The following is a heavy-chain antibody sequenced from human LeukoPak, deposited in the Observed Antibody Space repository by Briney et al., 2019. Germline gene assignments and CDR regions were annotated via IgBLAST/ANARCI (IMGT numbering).Heavy chain of an antibody. CDR2: IYHSGST. V-gene: IGHV4-4*02. Sequence: SGTLSLTCAVSGGSLSSSNWWSWVRQPPGKGLEWIGEIYHSGSTNYDPSLKSRVTISVDKSKNQFSLKLSSVTAADTAVYYCARDSGSGSYTNWFDPWGQGTLVTVSS. D-gene: IGHD3-10*01. CDR3: ARDSGSGSYTNWFDP. CDR1: GGSLSSSNW. J-gene: IGHJ5*02.